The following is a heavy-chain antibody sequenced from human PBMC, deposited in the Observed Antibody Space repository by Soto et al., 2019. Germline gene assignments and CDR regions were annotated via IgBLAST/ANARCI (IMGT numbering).Heavy chain of an antibody. CDR1: GGSISSGDYY. CDR3: AHTPPKWGPAAPFDF. D-gene: IGHD2-2*01. J-gene: IGHJ4*02. V-gene: IGHV4-31*03. Sequence: TLSLTCTVSGGSISSGDYYWNWIRQHPGQGLEYIGYIYYSGDTYYNPSLKSRVTISVDTSKNQFSLKLTSVTAADTAVYYCAHTPPKWGPAAPFDFWGQGTLVTVSS. CDR2: IYYSGDT.